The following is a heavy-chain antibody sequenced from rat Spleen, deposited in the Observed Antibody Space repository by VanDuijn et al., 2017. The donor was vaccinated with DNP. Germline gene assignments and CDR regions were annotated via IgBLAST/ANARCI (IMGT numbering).Heavy chain of an antibody. V-gene: IGHV5-31*01. CDR2: IYNSGGST. Sequence: EVQVVESGGDLVQPGKSLKLSCVASGFTFNNYWMTWIRQVPGKGLEWVASIYNSGGSTYYPDSVKGRFTISRDNAKNTQYLQMDSLRSEDTATYYCARHVGGSYYYPDYWGQGVMVTVSA. CDR1: GFTFNNYW. D-gene: IGHD1-12*02. J-gene: IGHJ2*01. CDR3: ARHVGGSYYYPDY.